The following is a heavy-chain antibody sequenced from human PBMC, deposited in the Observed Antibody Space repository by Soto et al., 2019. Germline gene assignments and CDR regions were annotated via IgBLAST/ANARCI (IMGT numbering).Heavy chain of an antibody. CDR1: GFTFSSYS. Sequence: GGSLRLSCAASGFTFSSYSMNWVRQAPGKGLEWVSSISSSSSYIYYADSVKGRFTISRDNAKNSLYLQMNSLRAEDTAVYYCAADASIGGYYDYIWGSYRWGYYMDVWGKGTTVTVSS. CDR2: ISSSSSYI. V-gene: IGHV3-21*01. D-gene: IGHD3-16*02. CDR3: AADASIGGYYDYIWGSYRWGYYMDV. J-gene: IGHJ6*03.